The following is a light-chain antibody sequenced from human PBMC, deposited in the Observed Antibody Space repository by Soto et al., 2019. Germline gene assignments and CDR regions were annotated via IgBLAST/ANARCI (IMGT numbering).Light chain of an antibody. Sequence: QSVLTQLSSLSGSPGQSITISCTGTIGDVGGYYYVSWYQQLPGKAPKLMISEVSNLPSGVSNRFSGSKSGNTASLTISGLQAEDEADYYCSSYTAGGTIFGTGTKVTVL. CDR2: EVS. CDR1: IGDVGGYYY. J-gene: IGLJ1*01. V-gene: IGLV2-14*01. CDR3: SSYTAGGTI.